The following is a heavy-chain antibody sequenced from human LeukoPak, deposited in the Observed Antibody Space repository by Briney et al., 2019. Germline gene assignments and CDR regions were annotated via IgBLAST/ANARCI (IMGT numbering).Heavy chain of an antibody. Sequence: GGSLRLSCIVSGFTFRSYWMSWIRQAPGKGLEWVATIKEDGSQKDYVDFVKGRFTISRDNAKNSVYLQMNSLRAEDTAVYYCAGPPQASPFDIWGQGTMVTVSS. CDR3: AGPPQASPFDI. CDR1: GFTFRSYW. V-gene: IGHV3-7*01. CDR2: IKEDGSQK. J-gene: IGHJ3*02.